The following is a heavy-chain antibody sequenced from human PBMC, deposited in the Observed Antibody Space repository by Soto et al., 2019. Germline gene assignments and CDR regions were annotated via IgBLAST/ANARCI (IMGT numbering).Heavy chain of an antibody. Sequence: SETLPLTSTDSGGSISSYYWSWIRQPPGKGLEWIGYIYYSGSTNYNPSLKSRVTISVDTSKNQFSLKLSSVTAADTAVYYCARLNNWFDPWGQGTLVTVFS. CDR2: IYYSGST. J-gene: IGHJ5*02. CDR3: ARLNNWFDP. CDR1: GGSISSYY. V-gene: IGHV4-59*08.